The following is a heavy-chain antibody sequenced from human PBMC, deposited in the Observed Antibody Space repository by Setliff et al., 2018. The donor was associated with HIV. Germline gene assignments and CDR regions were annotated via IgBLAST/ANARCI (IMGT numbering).Heavy chain of an antibody. J-gene: IGHJ4*02. D-gene: IGHD6-19*01. CDR1: GFTFSDYG. Sequence: LSLSCAASGFTFSDYGMHWVRQAPGKGLEWLALIWYDGTNKQYADSVKGRFAISRDNSKNTLYLQMNTLRAEDTAVYYCASDQQWLAQGWGGPHYWGQGTLVTVSS. V-gene: IGHV3-33*01. CDR2: IWYDGTNK. CDR3: ASDQQWLAQGWGGPHY.